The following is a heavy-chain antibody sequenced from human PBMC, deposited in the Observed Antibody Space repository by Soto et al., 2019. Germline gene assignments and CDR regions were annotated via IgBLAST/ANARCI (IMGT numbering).Heavy chain of an antibody. V-gene: IGHV1-3*01. CDR2: INAGNGNT. CDR1: GYTFTSYA. Sequence: QVQLVQSGAEVKKPGASVKVSYKASGYTFTSYAMHWVRQAPGQRLEWMGWINAGNGNTKYSQKFQGRVTITRDTSASTAYMELSSLRSEDTAVYYCAREGGDIVVVPARFDPWGQGTLVTVSS. D-gene: IGHD2-2*01. CDR3: AREGGDIVVVPARFDP. J-gene: IGHJ5*02.